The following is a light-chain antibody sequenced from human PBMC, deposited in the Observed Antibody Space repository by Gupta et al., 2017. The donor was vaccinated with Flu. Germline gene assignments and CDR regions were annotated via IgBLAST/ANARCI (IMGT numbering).Light chain of an antibody. CDR1: QSVSSY. J-gene: IGKJ1*01. CDR3: QQRSNWPKT. V-gene: IGKV3-11*01. Sequence: EIVLTQSPATLSLSPGERATLSCRASQSVSSYLDWYQQKPGQAPRLLIYDASNRATGIPARFSGSGCGTEFTLTISSREPEDFAVYYCQQRSNWPKTFGQGTKVEIK. CDR2: DAS.